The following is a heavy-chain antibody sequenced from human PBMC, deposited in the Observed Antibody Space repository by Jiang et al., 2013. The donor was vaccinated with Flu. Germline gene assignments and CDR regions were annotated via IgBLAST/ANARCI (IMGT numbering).Heavy chain of an antibody. V-gene: IGHV5-51*01. CDR3: ARQQLVRGCLDP. Sequence: GAEVKKPGESLKISCKGSGYSFTSYWIGWVRQMPGKGLEWMGIIYPGDSDTRYNPSFQGQVTISVDKSINTAYLQWSSLKASDTAIYYCARQQLVRGCLDPWGQGTLVTVSS. CDR2: IYPGDSDT. J-gene: IGHJ5*02. CDR1: GYSFTSYW. D-gene: IGHD1-1*01.